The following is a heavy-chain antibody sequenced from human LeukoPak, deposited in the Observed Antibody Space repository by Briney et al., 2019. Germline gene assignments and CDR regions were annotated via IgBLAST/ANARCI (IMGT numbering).Heavy chain of an antibody. CDR1: GFTFSSDA. D-gene: IGHD5-12*01. CDR3: AKGPQLYSGYHPDY. V-gene: IGHV3-23*01. CDR2: ITGSDETT. Sequence: PGGSLRLSCAASGFTFSSDAMTWVRQAPGEGLEWVSTITGSDETTYYADSVKGRFTISRDYSKNTVHLQLNNLRAEDTAMYYCAKGPQLYSGYHPDYWGQGTLVTVSS. J-gene: IGHJ4*02.